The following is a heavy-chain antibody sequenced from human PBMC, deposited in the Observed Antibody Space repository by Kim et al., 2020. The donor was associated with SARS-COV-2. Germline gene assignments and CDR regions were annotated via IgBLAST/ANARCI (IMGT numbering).Heavy chain of an antibody. V-gene: IGHV5-51*01. CDR2: IYPGDSDT. Sequence: GESLKISCKGSGYSFITYWIAWVRQMPGKGLEWMGIIYPGDSDTRYSPSLQGQVTISADKSISTAYLQWSSLKASDTAMYYCARRLIAGANAFDIWGQGTMVTVSS. CDR1: GYSFITYW. J-gene: IGHJ3*02. D-gene: IGHD6-13*01. CDR3: ARRLIAGANAFDI.